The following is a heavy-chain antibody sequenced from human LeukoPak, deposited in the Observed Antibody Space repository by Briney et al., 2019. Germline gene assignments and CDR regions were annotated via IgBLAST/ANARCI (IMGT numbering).Heavy chain of an antibody. D-gene: IGHD2-15*01. V-gene: IGHV4-34*01. Sequence: SETLSLTCAVYGGSFSGYYWSWIRQPPGKRLEWIGEINHSGSTNYNPSLKSRVTISVDTSKNQFSLKLSSVTAADTAVYYCARARLGVVVVVAATEFDYWGQGTLVTVSS. CDR2: INHSGST. J-gene: IGHJ4*02. CDR1: GGSFSGYY. CDR3: ARARLGVVVVVAATEFDY.